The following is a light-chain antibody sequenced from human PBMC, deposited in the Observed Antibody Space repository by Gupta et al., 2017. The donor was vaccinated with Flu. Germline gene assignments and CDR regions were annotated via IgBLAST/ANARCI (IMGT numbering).Light chain of an antibody. CDR2: GAS. CDR1: ESVIGRY. J-gene: IGKJ2*01. CDR3: QQYGSSYN. V-gene: IGKV3-20*01. Sequence: EIVLTQSPGTLSLSPGERATLSCRASESVIGRYFAWFQQKPGQAPRLLIYGASSRATGIPDRFSGSGYGTDFTLTSSRREPEDFAVYYWQQYGSSYNFGQGTKLEIK.